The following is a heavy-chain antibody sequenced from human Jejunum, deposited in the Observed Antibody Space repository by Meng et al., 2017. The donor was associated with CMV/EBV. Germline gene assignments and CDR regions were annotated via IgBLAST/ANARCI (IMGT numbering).Heavy chain of an antibody. D-gene: IGHD2-8*01. CDR2: ISTSARPI. V-gene: IGHV3-48*03. CDR3: ARDRYCHNGVCYAFPPPYYYGMDV. Sequence: WVPQAPGKGLDWVSSISTSARPISYADSVKGRFTISRDNAKTSLYLQMNSLRAEDTAVYYCARDRYCHNGVCYAFPPPYYYGMDVWGQGTTVTVSS. J-gene: IGHJ6*02.